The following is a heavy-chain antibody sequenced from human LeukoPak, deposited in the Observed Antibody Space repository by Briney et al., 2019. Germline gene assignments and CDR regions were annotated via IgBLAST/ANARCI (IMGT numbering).Heavy chain of an antibody. Sequence: PSETLSLTCTVSGGIIRDSGYYWGWIRQPPGKGLEWIGTVFYSGRTYYNSSLQSRVTISIDTSKNQFSLRLSSVTAANTAVYYCARTLRYFDWLPAGETDYWGQGTLVTVSS. CDR3: ARTLRYFDWLPAGETDY. V-gene: IGHV4-39*01. CDR1: GGIIRDSGYY. CDR2: VFYSGRT. D-gene: IGHD3-9*01. J-gene: IGHJ4*02.